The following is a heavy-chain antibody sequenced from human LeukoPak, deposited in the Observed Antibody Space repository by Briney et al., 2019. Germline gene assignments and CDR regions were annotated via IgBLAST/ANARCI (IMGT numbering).Heavy chain of an antibody. J-gene: IGHJ5*02. V-gene: IGHV4-61*05. D-gene: IGHD6-6*01. Sequence: SETLSLTCTVSGGSISSSPYYWGWIRQPPGKGLEWIGYIYYSGSTNYNPSLKSRVTISVDTSKNQFSLKLSSVTAADTAVYYCARVLSYSSSSGFDPWGQGTMVTVSS. CDR2: IYYSGST. CDR1: GGSISSSPYY. CDR3: ARVLSYSSSSGFDP.